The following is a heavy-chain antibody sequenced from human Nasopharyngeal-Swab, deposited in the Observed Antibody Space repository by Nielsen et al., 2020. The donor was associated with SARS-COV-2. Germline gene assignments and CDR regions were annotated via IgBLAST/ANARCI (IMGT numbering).Heavy chain of an antibody. V-gene: IGHV4-4*02. D-gene: IGHD6-13*01. Sequence: SETLSLTCAVSGGSISSSNWWSWVRQPPGKGLEWIGEIYHSGSTNYNPSLKSRVTISVDKSKNQFSLKLSSVTAADTAVYYCARDERIAAAGTFDYWGQGTLVTVSS. CDR3: ARDERIAAAGTFDY. CDR2: IYHSGST. CDR1: GGSISSSNW. J-gene: IGHJ4*02.